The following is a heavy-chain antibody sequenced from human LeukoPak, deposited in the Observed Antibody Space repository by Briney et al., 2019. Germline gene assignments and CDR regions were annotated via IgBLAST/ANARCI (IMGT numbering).Heavy chain of an antibody. J-gene: IGHJ5*02. CDR1: GGSTSSYY. V-gene: IGHV4-59*01. CDR2: IYYSGST. D-gene: IGHD6-13*01. CDR3: AARIAAAGIWFDP. Sequence: SETLSLTCTVSGGSTSSYYWSWIRQPPGKGLEWIGYIYYSGSTNYNPSLKSRVTISVDTSKNQFSLKLSSVTAADTAVYYCAARIAAAGIWFDPWGQGTLVTVSS.